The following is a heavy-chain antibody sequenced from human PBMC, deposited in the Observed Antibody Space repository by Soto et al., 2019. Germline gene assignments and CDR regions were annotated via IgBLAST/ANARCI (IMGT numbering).Heavy chain of an antibody. CDR2: ISAGGST. CDR1: GFPFSDYA. D-gene: IGHD2-2*02. J-gene: IGHJ4*02. V-gene: IGHV3-23*01. CDR3: ANVPIWCSSTSCYTEEFDY. Sequence: GGSLRLSCTASGFPFSDYAMSWVRQPPGKGLEWVSVISAGGSTYYADSVKGRFTVSRANSQNTLYLQMNSLRAEDTAVYYCANVPIWCSSTSCYTEEFDYWGQGTLVTVSS.